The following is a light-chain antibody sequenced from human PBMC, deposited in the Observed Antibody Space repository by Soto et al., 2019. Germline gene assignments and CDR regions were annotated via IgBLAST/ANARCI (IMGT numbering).Light chain of an antibody. Sequence: QPVLTQSPAASASLGASVKLTCTLSSGHSDYAIAWHQQQPEKGPRYLMKLNSDGSHNKGDGIPDRFSGSSSGAERYLTISSLQSEDEADYYCQTWDTGIVVFGGGTKLTVL. CDR1: SGHSDYA. V-gene: IGLV4-69*01. CDR2: LNSDGSH. J-gene: IGLJ2*01. CDR3: QTWDTGIVV.